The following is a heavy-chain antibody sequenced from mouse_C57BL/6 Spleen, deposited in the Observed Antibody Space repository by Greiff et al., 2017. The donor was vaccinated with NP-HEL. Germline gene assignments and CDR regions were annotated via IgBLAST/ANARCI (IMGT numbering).Heavy chain of an antibody. CDR2: ISDGGSYT. V-gene: IGHV5-4*01. CDR3: ASHYYGSTYPFAY. Sequence: DVQLVESGGGLVKPGGSLKLSCAASGFTFSSYAMSWVRQTPEKRLEWVATISDGGSYTYYPDNVKGRFTISRDKAKNNLYLQMSHLKSEDTAMYSCASHYYGSTYPFAYWGQGTLVTVSA. J-gene: IGHJ3*01. D-gene: IGHD1-1*01. CDR1: GFTFSSYA.